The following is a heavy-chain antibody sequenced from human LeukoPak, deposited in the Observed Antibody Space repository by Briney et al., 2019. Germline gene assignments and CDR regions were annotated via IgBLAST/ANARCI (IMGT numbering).Heavy chain of an antibody. D-gene: IGHD3-3*01. CDR2: IYYSGST. V-gene: IGHV4-31*03. CDR3: AAYYDFWSGYYGGYWFDP. CDR1: GGSISSGGYY. Sequence: PSETLSLTCTVSGGSISSGGYYWSWIRQHPGKGLEWIGYIYYSGSTYYNPSLKSRVTISVDTSKNQFSLKLSSVTAADTAVYYCAAYYDFWSGYYGGYWFDPWGQGTLVTVPS. J-gene: IGHJ5*02.